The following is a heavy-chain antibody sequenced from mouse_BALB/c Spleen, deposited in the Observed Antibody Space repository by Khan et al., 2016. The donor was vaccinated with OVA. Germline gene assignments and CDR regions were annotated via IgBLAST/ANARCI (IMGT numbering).Heavy chain of an antibody. CDR3: ARRGYYGYFNV. CDR1: GFAFSRYW. D-gene: IGHD2-2*01. J-gene: IGHJ1*01. Sequence: EVQLVESGGGLVQPGGSLKLSCAASGFAFSRYWMSWVRQAPGKGLEWIGEINPDSSTINYTPSLKDKFIISRDNAKNTLYLQMSKVRSEDTALYYCARRGYYGYFNVWGAGTTVTVSS. CDR2: INPDSSTI. V-gene: IGHV4-1*02.